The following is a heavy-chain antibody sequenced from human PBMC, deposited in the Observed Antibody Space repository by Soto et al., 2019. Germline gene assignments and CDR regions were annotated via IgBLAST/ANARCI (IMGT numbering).Heavy chain of an antibody. CDR1: GYHFTNYW. CDR2: IYPSDSDT. CDR3: ARQICALNTDDFTY. Sequence: GESLKISCKGSGYHFTNYWIGWVRQMPGKGLEWMGFIYPSDSDTRYSPSFQGQVTISADKSISTAYLQWSSLKASDTAMYYCARQICALNTDDFTYWGQGTLVTVSS. V-gene: IGHV5-51*01. D-gene: IGHD2-2*01. J-gene: IGHJ4*02.